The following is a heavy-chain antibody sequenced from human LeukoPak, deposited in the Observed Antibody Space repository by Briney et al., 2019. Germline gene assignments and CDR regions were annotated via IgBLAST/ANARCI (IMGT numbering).Heavy chain of an antibody. Sequence: SVKVSCKASGGTFSSYAISWVRQAPGQGPEWMGGIIPIFGTANYAQKFQGRVTITTDESTSTAYMELSSLRSEDTAVYYCARGGYSSSNYYFDYWGQGTLVTVSS. J-gene: IGHJ4*02. D-gene: IGHD6-6*01. CDR1: GGTFSSYA. CDR2: IIPIFGTA. V-gene: IGHV1-69*05. CDR3: ARGGYSSSNYYFDY.